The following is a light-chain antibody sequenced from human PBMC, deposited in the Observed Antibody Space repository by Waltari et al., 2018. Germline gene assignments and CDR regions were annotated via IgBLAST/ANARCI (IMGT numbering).Light chain of an antibody. CDR2: DSS. CDR3: QQRYKWPLT. Sequence: EIVLTQSPATLSLSPGERATLSCRASQSVSTYLDWYQQRPGQPPRLLTYDSSSRATGIPARFSGSGSETDFTLTISSLEPEDFAVYYCQQRYKWPLTFGGGSKVEI. J-gene: IGKJ4*01. CDR1: QSVSTY. V-gene: IGKV3-11*01.